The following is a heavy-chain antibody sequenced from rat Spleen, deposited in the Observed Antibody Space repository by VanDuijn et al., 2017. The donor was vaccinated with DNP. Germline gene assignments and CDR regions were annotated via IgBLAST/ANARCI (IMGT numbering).Heavy chain of an antibody. CDR2: ISHDDSGT. D-gene: IGHD4-3*01. CDR3: ARLGAGYFDY. CDR1: GFTFNNYW. V-gene: IGHV5-31*01. J-gene: IGHJ2*01. Sequence: EVQLVESGGGLVQPGRSLKLSCVASGFTFNNYWMTWIRQAPGKGLEWVATISHDDSGTYYRDSVKGRFTISRDNAKNTQYLQMDSLRSEDTATYYCARLGAGYFDYWGQGVMVTVSS.